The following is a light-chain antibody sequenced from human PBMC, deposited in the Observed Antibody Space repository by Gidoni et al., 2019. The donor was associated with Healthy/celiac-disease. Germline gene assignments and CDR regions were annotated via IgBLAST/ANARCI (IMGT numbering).Light chain of an antibody. CDR1: QSLLHSNGYTY. V-gene: IGKV2-28*01. CDR2: LGS. Sequence: DIVRTQSPLSLPVTPGEPASISCRSSQSLLHSNGYTYLDWYLQKPGQSPQLLIYLGSNRASGVPDRFSGSGSGTDFTLKISRVEAEDVGVYYFMQALQTPWTFGQGTKVEIK. J-gene: IGKJ1*01. CDR3: MQALQTPWT.